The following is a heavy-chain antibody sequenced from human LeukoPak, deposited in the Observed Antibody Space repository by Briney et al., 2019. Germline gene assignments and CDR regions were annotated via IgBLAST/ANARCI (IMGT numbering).Heavy chain of an antibody. CDR2: IYSGGST. CDR3: ARETPPDYGDYGSFDY. CDR1: GFTFSSYW. D-gene: IGHD4-17*01. V-gene: IGHV3-66*01. J-gene: IGHJ4*02. Sequence: GGSLRLSCAASGFTFSSYWMSWVRQAPGKGLEWVSVIYSGGSTYYADSVKGRFTISRDNSKNTLSLQMNSLRAEDTAVYYCARETPPDYGDYGSFDYWGQGTLVTVSS.